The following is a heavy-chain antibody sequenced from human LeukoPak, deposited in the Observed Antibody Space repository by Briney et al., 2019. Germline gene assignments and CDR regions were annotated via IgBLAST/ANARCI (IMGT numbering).Heavy chain of an antibody. V-gene: IGHV3-33*01. J-gene: IGHJ4*02. D-gene: IGHD3-10*01. CDR2: IRSGGSNI. CDR1: GFTFSSHD. Sequence: PGRSLRLSCAASGFTFSSHDTHWVRQAPGKGLKWVAVIRSGGSNINYADSVTGRFTISRDNSKNTLFLQMDSLRVEDTAVYYCARERSSGFVLDYWGQGILVTVSS. CDR3: ARERSSGFVLDY.